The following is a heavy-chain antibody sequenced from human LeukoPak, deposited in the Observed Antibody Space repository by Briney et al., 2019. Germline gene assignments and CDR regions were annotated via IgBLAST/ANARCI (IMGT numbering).Heavy chain of an antibody. D-gene: IGHD3/OR15-3a*01. CDR1: GFTFSDAW. J-gene: IGHJ5*02. V-gene: IGHV3-66*03. CDR3: ARDRAANQDWVEFDP. Sequence: GGSLRLSCAASGFTFSDAWVSWVRQAPGKGLEWVGLIRDSGEAFYADFARGRFAISRDESENTLYLQMNSLRVEDTAVYFCARDRAANQDWVEFDPWGQGTPVIVSS. CDR2: IRDSGEA.